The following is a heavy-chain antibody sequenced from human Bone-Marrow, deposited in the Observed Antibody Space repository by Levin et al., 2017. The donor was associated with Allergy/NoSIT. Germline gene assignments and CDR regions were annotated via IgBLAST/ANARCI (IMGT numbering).Heavy chain of an antibody. D-gene: IGHD5-18*01. J-gene: IGHJ4*02. CDR3: AKSEYSYGFIGGFDY. Sequence: GGSLRLSCAASGFTFSSYAMSWVRQAPGKGLEWVSAISGSGGSTYYADSVKGRFTISRDNSKNTLYLQMNSLRAEDTAVYYCAKSEYSYGFIGGFDYWGQGTLVTVSS. CDR1: GFTFSSYA. V-gene: IGHV3-23*01. CDR2: ISGSGGST.